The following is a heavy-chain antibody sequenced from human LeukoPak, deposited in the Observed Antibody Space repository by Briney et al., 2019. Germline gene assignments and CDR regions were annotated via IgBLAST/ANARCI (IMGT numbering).Heavy chain of an antibody. V-gene: IGHV3-30*02. J-gene: IGHJ4*02. CDR1: GFTFSSYG. D-gene: IGHD3-22*01. Sequence: GGSLRLSCAASGFTFSSYGMHWVRQAPGKGLEWVAFIRYDGSNKYYADSVKGRLTIFRDNSKNTLYLQMNSLRAEDTAVYYCAKDKTYDSRFDYWGQGTLVTVSS. CDR2: IRYDGSNK. CDR3: AKDKTYDSRFDY.